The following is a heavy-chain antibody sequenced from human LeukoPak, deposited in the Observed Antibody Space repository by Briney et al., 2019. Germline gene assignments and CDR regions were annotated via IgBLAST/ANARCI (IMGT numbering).Heavy chain of an antibody. V-gene: IGHV1-46*01. CDR1: GYTFTSYY. D-gene: IGHD6-19*01. CDR3: ARDGRIAVAGTVPNWFDP. J-gene: IGHJ5*02. CDR2: INPSGGST. Sequence: ASVKVSCKASGYTFTSYYMHWVRQAPGQGLEWMGIINPSGGSTSYAQKFQGRGTMPKDTSTSTVYMELRSLRSEDTAVYYCARDGRIAVAGTVPNWFDPWGQGTLVTVSS.